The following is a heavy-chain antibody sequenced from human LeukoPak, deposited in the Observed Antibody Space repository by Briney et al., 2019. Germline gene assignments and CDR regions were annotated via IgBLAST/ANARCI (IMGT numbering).Heavy chain of an antibody. Sequence: GRSLRLSCAASGFTFSSYAMHWVRQAPGKGLEWVAVISYDGSNKYYADSVKGRFTISRDNSKNTLYLRMNSLRAEDTAVYYCARAAMTTVTTAYWGQGTLVTVSS. V-gene: IGHV3-30*04. CDR2: ISYDGSNK. CDR3: ARAAMTTVTTAY. D-gene: IGHD4-17*01. CDR1: GFTFSSYA. J-gene: IGHJ4*02.